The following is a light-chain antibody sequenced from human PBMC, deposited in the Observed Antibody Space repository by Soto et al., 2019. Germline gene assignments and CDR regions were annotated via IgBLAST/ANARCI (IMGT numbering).Light chain of an antibody. CDR1: QSLQHNNGNTL. J-gene: IGKJ1*01. Sequence: EIVMTQSPLSLTVTPGEPASISCKSSQSLQHNNGNTLLDWYMQKPGQSPQLLIYLGSRRAPGAPDRVSGSGSGTDFTLRISTVEADDAAIYDCMQAVQTPRTFGQGTKLEI. CDR2: LGS. CDR3: MQAVQTPRT. V-gene: IGKV2-28*01.